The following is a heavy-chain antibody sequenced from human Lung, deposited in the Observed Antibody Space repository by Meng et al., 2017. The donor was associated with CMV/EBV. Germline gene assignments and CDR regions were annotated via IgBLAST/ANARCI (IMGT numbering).Heavy chain of an antibody. CDR1: GFTFGDHA. J-gene: IGHJ4*02. V-gene: IGHV3-49*04. CDR3: VREDLPVFGQGLPRDY. CDR2: IRSQFYGETT. D-gene: IGHD3/OR15-3a*01. Sequence: SRTASGFTFGDHAITWVRQAPGKGLEWVGFIRSQFYGETTEYAASVKGSSTISRDDSKNIAYLQMNNLKTEDTAVFSCVREDLPVFGQGLPRDYWGQGXLVTVSS.